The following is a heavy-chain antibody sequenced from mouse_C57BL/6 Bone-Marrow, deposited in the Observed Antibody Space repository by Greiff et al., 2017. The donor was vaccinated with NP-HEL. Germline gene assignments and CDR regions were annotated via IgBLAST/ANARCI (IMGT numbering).Heavy chain of an antibody. Sequence: VQLQQPGAELVKPGASVKMSCKASGYTFTSYWITWVKQRPGQGLEWIGDIYPGSGSTNYNEKFKSKATLTVDTSSSTAYMQLSSLTSEDSAVYYCARLDGYLSYWYFDVWGTGTTVTVSS. CDR1: GYTFTSYW. J-gene: IGHJ1*03. CDR3: ARLDGYLSYWYFDV. CDR2: IYPGSGST. V-gene: IGHV1-55*01. D-gene: IGHD2-3*01.